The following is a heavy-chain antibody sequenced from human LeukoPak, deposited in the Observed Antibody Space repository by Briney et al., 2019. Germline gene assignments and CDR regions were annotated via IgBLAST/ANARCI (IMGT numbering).Heavy chain of an antibody. V-gene: IGHV3-66*01. D-gene: IGHD3-22*01. CDR1: EFSVGSNY. J-gene: IGHJ4*02. CDR2: IYSGGST. CDR3: ARDGDYYDSSGYYLDYFDY. Sequence: GGSLRLSCAASEFSVGSNYMTWVRQAPGKGLEWVSLIYSGGSTYYADSVKGRFTISRDNSKNTLYLQMNSLRAEDTAVYYCARDGDYYDSSGYYLDYFDYWGQGTLVTVSS.